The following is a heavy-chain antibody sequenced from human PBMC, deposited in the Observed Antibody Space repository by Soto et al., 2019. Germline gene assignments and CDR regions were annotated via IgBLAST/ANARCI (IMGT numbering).Heavy chain of an antibody. CDR2: ISYDGSNK. CDR3: ARSPMVRGVIILPSYFDY. V-gene: IGHV3-30-3*01. Sequence: PGWSLRLSCAASGFTFSSYAMHWVRQAPGKGLEWVAVISYDGSNKYYADSVKGRFTISRDNSKNTLYLQMNSLRAEDTAVYYCARSPMVRGVIILPSYFDYWGQGTLVTVSS. D-gene: IGHD3-10*01. J-gene: IGHJ4*02. CDR1: GFTFSSYA.